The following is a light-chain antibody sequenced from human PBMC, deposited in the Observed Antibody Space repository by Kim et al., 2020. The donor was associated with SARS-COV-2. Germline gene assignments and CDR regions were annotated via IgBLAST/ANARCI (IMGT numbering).Light chain of an antibody. V-gene: IGLV3-21*04. J-gene: IGLJ1*01. CDR1: KIGGKN. CDR3: PVWDSSSDHYV. CDR2: YDT. Sequence: SYELTQPPSVSVAPGKTARLTCGGNKIGGKNVNWYQQKPGQAPVTVIHYDTDRPSGVPERFSGSNSANTATLTITRVAAGDEAAYYCPVWDSSSDHYVFG.